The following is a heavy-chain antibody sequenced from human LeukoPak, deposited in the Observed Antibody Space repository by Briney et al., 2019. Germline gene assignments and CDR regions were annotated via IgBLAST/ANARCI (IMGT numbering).Heavy chain of an antibody. CDR1: GGTFSSYA. CDR3: ARGSTYYYDSSGYYSDY. D-gene: IGHD3-22*01. Sequence: SSVKVPCKASGGTFSSYAISWVRQAPGQGLEWMGWISAYNGNTNYAQKLQGRVTMTTDTSTSTAYMELRSLRSDDTAVYYCARGSTYYYDSSGYYSDYWGQGTLVTVSS. CDR2: ISAYNGNT. J-gene: IGHJ4*02. V-gene: IGHV1-18*01.